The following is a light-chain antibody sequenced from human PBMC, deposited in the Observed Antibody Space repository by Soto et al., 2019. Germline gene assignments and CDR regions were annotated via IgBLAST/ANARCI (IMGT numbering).Light chain of an antibody. CDR2: GAS. J-gene: IGKJ1*01. Sequence: EIVLTQSPGTLSLSPRQRATLSCRASQSVSNNLAWYQQKPGQAPRLLIYGASTRATGIPARFSGSGSGTEFTLTISSLQSEDFAVYYCHQSNDWWTFGQGTKVDIK. V-gene: IGKV3-15*01. CDR3: HQSNDWWT. CDR1: QSVSNN.